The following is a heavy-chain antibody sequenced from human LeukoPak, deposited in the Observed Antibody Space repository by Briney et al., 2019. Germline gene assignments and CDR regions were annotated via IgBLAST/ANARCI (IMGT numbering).Heavy chain of an antibody. J-gene: IGHJ4*02. CDR3: ARDPRYCGSGGSCHY. CDR2: ISSSSSYI. V-gene: IGHV3-21*01. CDR1: GFTFSSYS. D-gene: IGHD2-15*01. Sequence: GGSLRLSCAASGFTFSSYSMNWVRQAPGKGLEWVSSISSSSSYIYYADSVKGRFTISRDNAKNSLYLQMNSLRAEDTAVYYCARDPRYCGSGGSCHYWGQGTLVTVSS.